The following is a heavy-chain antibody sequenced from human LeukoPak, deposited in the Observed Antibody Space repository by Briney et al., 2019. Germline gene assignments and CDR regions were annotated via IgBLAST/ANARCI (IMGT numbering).Heavy chain of an antibody. CDR2: INPNSGGT. CDR3: ARDVVVPAAPKKYYYYMDV. Sequence: ASVKVSCKASGYTFTGYYMHWVRQAPGQGLEWMGWINPNSGGTNYAQKFQGRVTMTRDTSISTAYMELSRLRSDDTAVYYCARDVVVPAAPKKYYYYMDVWGKGTTVTVSS. CDR1: GYTFTGYY. J-gene: IGHJ6*03. D-gene: IGHD2-2*01. V-gene: IGHV1-2*02.